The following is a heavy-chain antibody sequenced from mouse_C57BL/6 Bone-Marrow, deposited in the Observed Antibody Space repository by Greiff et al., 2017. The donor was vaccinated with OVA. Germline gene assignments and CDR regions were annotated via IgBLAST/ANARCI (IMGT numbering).Heavy chain of an antibody. V-gene: IGHV1-22*01. CDR3: ARGLLLLRLYAMDY. CDR2: INPNNGGT. CDR1: GYTFTDYT. D-gene: IGHD1-1*01. J-gene: IGHJ4*01. Sequence: EVKLVESGPELVKPGASVKMSCKASGYTFTDYTMHWVKQSHGKSLEWIGYINPNNGGTSSNQKFKGKATLTVNKSSSTAYMELRSLTSEDSAVYYCARGLLLLRLYAMDYWGQGTSVTVSS.